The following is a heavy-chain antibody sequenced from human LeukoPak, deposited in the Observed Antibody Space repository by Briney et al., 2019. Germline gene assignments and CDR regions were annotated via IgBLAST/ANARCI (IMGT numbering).Heavy chain of an antibody. CDR3: GYCSSTSCYENWFDP. V-gene: IGHV5-10-1*01. D-gene: IGHD2-2*01. CDR1: GYSFTSYW. Sequence: GESLKISCKGSGYSFTSYWISWVRQMPGKGLEWMGRIDPGDSYTNYSPSFQGHVTISADKSISTAYLQWSSLKASDTAMYYCGYCSSTSCYENWFDPWGQGTLVTVSS. CDR2: IDPGDSYT. J-gene: IGHJ5*02.